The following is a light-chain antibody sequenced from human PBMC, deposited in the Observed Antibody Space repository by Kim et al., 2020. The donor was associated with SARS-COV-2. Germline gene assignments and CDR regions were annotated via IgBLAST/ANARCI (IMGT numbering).Light chain of an antibody. Sequence: ETLMTQSPATLSVSPGEKVTLSCRASHSILNYLAWYQQRPGQAPRLLIYGASSRATGIPDRFSGSGSGTDFTLTISGLQSEDVAVYYCHQYKDWPPWTFGQGTKLEI. CDR3: HQYKDWPPWT. CDR2: GAS. V-gene: IGKV3-15*01. J-gene: IGKJ1*01. CDR1: HSILNY.